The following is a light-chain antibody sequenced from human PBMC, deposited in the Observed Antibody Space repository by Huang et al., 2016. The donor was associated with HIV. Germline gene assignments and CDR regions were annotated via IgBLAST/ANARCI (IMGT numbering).Light chain of an antibody. CDR2: GAS. CDR3: QQYSYWPRT. CDR1: QSVTSN. Sequence: EIVMTQSPATLSVSPGERATLSCRASQSVTSNLAWYQQNPGQAPGLLIYGASTRATGVPARFSGSGSGTEFTLTISSLQSEDFAVYYCQQYSYWPRTFGQGTKVEIK. V-gene: IGKV3-15*01. J-gene: IGKJ1*01.